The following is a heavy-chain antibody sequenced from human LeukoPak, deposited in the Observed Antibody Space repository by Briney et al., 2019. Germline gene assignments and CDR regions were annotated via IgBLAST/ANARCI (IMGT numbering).Heavy chain of an antibody. CDR3: ARPTGYYYMDV. Sequence: SETLSLTCTVSAGSISSYYWSWIRHPPGKGLEWIGYIYTSGSTNYNPSLKSRVSISVDTSKNQFSLKLSSVTAADTAVYYCARPTGYYYMDVWGKGTTVTVSS. D-gene: IGHD4-11*01. CDR1: AGSISSYY. V-gene: IGHV4-4*09. CDR2: IYTSGST. J-gene: IGHJ6*03.